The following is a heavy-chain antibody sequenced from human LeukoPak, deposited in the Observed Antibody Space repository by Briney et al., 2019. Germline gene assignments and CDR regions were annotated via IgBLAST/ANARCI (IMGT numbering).Heavy chain of an antibody. CDR3: AKDHPSGYYFDY. Sequence: GGSLRLSCAASGFTFSTYAMSWVRQAPGKGLEWVSAISGSGGSTFNADSVKGRFTISRDNSKNTLFLQMNSLRAEDTDIYYCAKDHPSGYYFDYWGQGTLVTVSS. CDR2: ISGSGGST. CDR1: GFTFSTYA. J-gene: IGHJ4*02. V-gene: IGHV3-23*01. D-gene: IGHD1-14*01.